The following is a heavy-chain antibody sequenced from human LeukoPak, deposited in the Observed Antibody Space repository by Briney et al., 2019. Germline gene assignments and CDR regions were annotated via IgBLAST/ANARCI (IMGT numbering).Heavy chain of an antibody. D-gene: IGHD2-21*01. J-gene: IGHJ6*02. CDR2: IYSGGST. CDR1: GFTVSSNY. Sequence: GGSLRLSCAASGFTVSSNYMSWVRQAPGKGLEWVSVIYSGGSTYYADSVKGRFTISRDNSKNTLYLQMNSLRAEDTAVYYCARDDSRPSNYYYYGMDVWGQGTTVTVSS. CDR3: ARDDSRPSNYYYYGMDV. V-gene: IGHV3-53*01.